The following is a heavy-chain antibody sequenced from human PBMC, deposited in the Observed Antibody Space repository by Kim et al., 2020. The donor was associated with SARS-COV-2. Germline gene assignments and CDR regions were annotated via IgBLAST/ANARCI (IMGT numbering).Heavy chain of an antibody. V-gene: IGHV3-30*18. J-gene: IGHJ5*02. CDR3: AKDWYYYDSSGQGDWFDP. CDR2: ISYDGSNK. CDR1: GFTFSSYG. Sequence: GGSLRLSCAASGFTFSSYGMHWVRQAPGKGLEWVAVISYDGSNKYYADSVKGRFTISRDNSKNTLYLQMNSLRAEDTAVYYCAKDWYYYDSSGQGDWFDPWGQGTLVTVSS. D-gene: IGHD3-22*01.